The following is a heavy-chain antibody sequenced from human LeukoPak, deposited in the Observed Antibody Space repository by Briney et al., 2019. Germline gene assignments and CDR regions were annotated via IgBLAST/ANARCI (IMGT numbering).Heavy chain of an antibody. CDR2: ISGSGGST. V-gene: IGHV3-23*01. D-gene: IGHD3-9*01. Sequence: HSGGSLRLSCAASGFTFSSYAMSWVRQAPGKGLEWVSAISGSGGSTYYADSVKGRFTISRDNSKNTLYLQMNSLRAEDTAVYYCAKLAYYDILTGAWAYFDYWGQGTLATVSS. J-gene: IGHJ4*02. CDR3: AKLAYYDILTGAWAYFDY. CDR1: GFTFSSYA.